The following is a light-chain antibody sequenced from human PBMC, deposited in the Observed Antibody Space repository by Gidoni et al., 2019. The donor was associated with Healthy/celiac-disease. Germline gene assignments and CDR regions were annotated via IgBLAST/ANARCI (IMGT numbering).Light chain of an antibody. Sequence: QSVLTQPPSVSGARGQRVTISCTGSSSNIGAGYDVHWYQQLPGTAPTLLSYGNSNRPSGFPDRFSGSKSGTSASLAIPGLQAEDEADYYFQSYDSSLSGFYVFGTGTKVTVL. V-gene: IGLV1-40*01. J-gene: IGLJ1*01. CDR3: QSYDSSLSGFYV. CDR2: GNS. CDR1: SSNIGAGYD.